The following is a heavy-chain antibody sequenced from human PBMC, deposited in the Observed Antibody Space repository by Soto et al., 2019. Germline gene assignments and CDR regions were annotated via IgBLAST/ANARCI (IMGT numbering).Heavy chain of an antibody. V-gene: IGHV3-7*03. CDR1: GFTFSSYW. D-gene: IGHD2-15*01. J-gene: IGHJ6*02. Sequence: PGGSLRLSCAASGFTFSSYWMSWVRQAPGKGLEWVANIKQDGSEKYYVDSVKGRFTISRDNAKNSLYLQMNSLRAEDTAVYYCARGPPAPVTVVDYYGMDVWGQGTTVTVSS. CDR2: IKQDGSEK. CDR3: ARGPPAPVTVVDYYGMDV.